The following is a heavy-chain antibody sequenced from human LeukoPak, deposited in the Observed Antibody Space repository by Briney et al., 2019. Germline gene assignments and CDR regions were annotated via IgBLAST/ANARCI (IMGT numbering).Heavy chain of an antibody. V-gene: IGHV4-59*01. CDR2: NSGST. Sequence: SETLSLTCTVSGGSISSYYWSWIRQPPGKGLEWIGYNSGSTKYNASLKSRVTISVDTSKNQFSLKLRSVTAADTAVYYCARGGPNSSGWRIDHWGQGTLVTVSS. CDR1: GGSISSYY. J-gene: IGHJ4*02. D-gene: IGHD6-19*01. CDR3: ARGGPNSSGWRIDH.